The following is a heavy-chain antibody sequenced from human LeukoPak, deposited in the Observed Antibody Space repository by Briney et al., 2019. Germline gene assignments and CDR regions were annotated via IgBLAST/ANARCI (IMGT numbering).Heavy chain of an antibody. Sequence: SETLSLTCAVYGGSFSGYYWSWIRQPPGKGLEWIGSIYYSGSTYYNPSLKSRVTISVDTSKNQFSLKLSSVTAADTAVYYCARSADYGDYVYYYYYMDVWGKGTTVTISS. CDR3: ARSADYGDYVYYYYYMDV. CDR1: GGSFSGYY. D-gene: IGHD4-17*01. V-gene: IGHV4-34*01. CDR2: IYYSGST. J-gene: IGHJ6*03.